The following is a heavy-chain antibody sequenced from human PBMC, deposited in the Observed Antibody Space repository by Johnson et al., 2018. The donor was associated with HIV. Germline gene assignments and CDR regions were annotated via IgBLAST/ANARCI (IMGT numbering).Heavy chain of an antibody. CDR3: AKDLSPYSSGWDDAFDI. V-gene: IGHV3-23*04. CDR1: GFTFSSYA. Sequence: VQLVESGGGLVQPGGSLRLSCAASGFTFSSYAMSWVRQAPGKGLEWVSAISGSGGSTYYADSVKGRFTISRDNSKNTLYLQMNSLRAEDTAVYYCAKDLSPYSSGWDDAFDIRGQGTMVTGSS. D-gene: IGHD6-19*01. CDR2: ISGSGGST. J-gene: IGHJ3*02.